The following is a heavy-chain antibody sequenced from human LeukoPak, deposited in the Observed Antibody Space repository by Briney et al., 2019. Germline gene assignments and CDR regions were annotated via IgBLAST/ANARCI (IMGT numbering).Heavy chain of an antibody. V-gene: IGHV1-18*01. J-gene: IGHJ5*02. CDR2: ISGSTGST. D-gene: IGHD2-2*01. Sequence: ASVKVSCKASGYTFSTYGITWVREAPGQGPEWLGWISGSTGSTHYTQAVQGRVTMTTDTSTATAYMELRSLRSDDTVIYYCARVGRDCSDINCYWADWFDPWGQGTLVIVSS. CDR3: ARVGRDCSDINCYWADWFDP. CDR1: GYTFSTYG.